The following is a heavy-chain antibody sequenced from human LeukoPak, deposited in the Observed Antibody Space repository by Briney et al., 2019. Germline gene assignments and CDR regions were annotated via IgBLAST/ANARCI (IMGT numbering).Heavy chain of an antibody. J-gene: IGHJ5*02. CDR1: GGSISSCY. D-gene: IGHD3-16*02. Sequence: SETLSLTCTVSGGSISSCYWSWIRQPPGKGLEWIGYIYYSGSTNYNPSLKSRVTISVDTSKNQFSLKLSSVTAADTAVYYCARQEGMITFGGVISTRFDPWGQGTLVTVSS. V-gene: IGHV4-59*08. CDR2: IYYSGST. CDR3: ARQEGMITFGGVISTRFDP.